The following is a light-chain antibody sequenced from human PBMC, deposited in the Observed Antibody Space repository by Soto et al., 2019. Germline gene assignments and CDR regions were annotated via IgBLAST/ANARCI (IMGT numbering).Light chain of an antibody. V-gene: IGKV3D-15*01. CDR2: GAS. Sequence: DIVLTQSPGTLSLSPGERATLSCRASQSVSSTSLAWYQQKPGQAPSLLIYGASSRATGIPARFSGSGSGTEFTLTISSLQSEDFAVYYCQQYNNWPQTFGQGTRW. J-gene: IGKJ1*01. CDR1: QSVSST. CDR3: QQYNNWPQT.